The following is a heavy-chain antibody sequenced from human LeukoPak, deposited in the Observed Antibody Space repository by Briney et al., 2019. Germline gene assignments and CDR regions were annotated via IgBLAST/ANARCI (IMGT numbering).Heavy chain of an antibody. CDR1: GHTFTCYD. Sequence: ASVRVSCKASGHTFTCYDMQWVRQAPGQGREWRGWINPNSAGTNYAQKFQGRVTMTRDTSISTAYMELSRLRSDDTAVYYCARGPYHRGYYFAYWGQGTRVTASS. CDR2: INPNSAGT. J-gene: IGHJ4*02. CDR3: ARGPYHRGYYFAY. V-gene: IGHV1-2*02. D-gene: IGHD1-14*01.